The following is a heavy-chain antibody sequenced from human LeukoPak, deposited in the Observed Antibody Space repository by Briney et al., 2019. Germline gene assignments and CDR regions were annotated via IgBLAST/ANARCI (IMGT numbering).Heavy chain of an antibody. D-gene: IGHD2-15*01. V-gene: IGHV4-38-2*01. CDR3: ARHYRAATYFDY. Sequence: SETLSLTCAVSGYSISSGYYWGWIRQPPGKGLEWIGSIYHSGSTYYKPSLKSRVTISVDTSKNQFSLKLSSVTAADTAVYYCARHYRAATYFDYWGQGTLVTVSS. CDR2: IYHSGST. CDR1: GYSISSGYY. J-gene: IGHJ4*02.